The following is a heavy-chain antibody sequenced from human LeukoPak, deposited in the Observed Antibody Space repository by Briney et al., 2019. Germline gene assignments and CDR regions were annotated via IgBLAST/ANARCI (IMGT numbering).Heavy chain of an antibody. CDR1: GFTLSRYS. CDR3: ARAPRRANWNWGPFDY. J-gene: IGHJ4*02. D-gene: IGHD1-7*01. V-gene: IGHV3-21*01. CDR2: MSANSGLI. Sequence: RGGSLRLSCAASGFTLSRYSVNWVRQAPGEGLEWVSSMSANSGLIFYADSVKGRFTLPRDNARNSLYLQMNSLRAEDTAVYYCARAPRRANWNWGPFDYWGQGTLVTVSS.